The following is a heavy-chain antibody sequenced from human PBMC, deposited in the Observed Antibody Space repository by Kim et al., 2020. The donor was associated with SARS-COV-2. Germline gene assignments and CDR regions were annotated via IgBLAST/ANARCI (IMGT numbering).Heavy chain of an antibody. CDR3: ATGQRAPYYFDY. CDR2: FDPEDGET. V-gene: IGHV1-24*01. CDR1: GYTLTELS. D-gene: IGHD6-25*01. Sequence: ASVKVSCKVSGYTLTELSMHWVRQAPGKGLEWMGGFDPEDGETIYAQKFQGRVTMTEDTSTDTAYMELSSLRSEDTAVYYCATGQRAPYYFDYWGQGTLVTVSS. J-gene: IGHJ4*02.